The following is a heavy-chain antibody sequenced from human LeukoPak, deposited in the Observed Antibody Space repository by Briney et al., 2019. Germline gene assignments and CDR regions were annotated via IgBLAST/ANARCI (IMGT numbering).Heavy chain of an antibody. D-gene: IGHD3-3*01. J-gene: IGHJ6*03. V-gene: IGHV4-34*01. CDR3: ARVPTYDFWSGYYYYHYYMDV. Sequence: SETLSLTCAVYGGSFSGYYWSWIRQPPGKGLEWIGEINHSGSTNYNPSLKSRVTISVDTSKNQFSLKLSSVTAADTAVYYCARVPTYDFWSGYYYYHYYMDVWGKGTTVTVSS. CDR1: GGSFSGYY. CDR2: INHSGST.